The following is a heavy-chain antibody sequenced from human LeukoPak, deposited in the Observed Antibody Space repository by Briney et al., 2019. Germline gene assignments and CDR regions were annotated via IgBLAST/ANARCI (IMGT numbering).Heavy chain of an antibody. Sequence: ASVKVSCKASGYTFTGYYMHWVRQAPGQGLEWMGWINPNSGGTNYAQKFQGRVTMTRDTSISTAYMELSRLRSEDTAVYYCARGVDYGDALDYWGQGTLVTVSS. J-gene: IGHJ4*02. CDR1: GYTFTGYY. CDR3: ARGVDYGDALDY. CDR2: INPNSGGT. V-gene: IGHV1-2*02. D-gene: IGHD4-17*01.